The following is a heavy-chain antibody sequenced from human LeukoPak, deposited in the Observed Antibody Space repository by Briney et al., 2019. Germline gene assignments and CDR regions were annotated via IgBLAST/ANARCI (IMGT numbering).Heavy chain of an antibody. CDR3: ARRDYAAWFAP. CDR2: VYYTGSI. Sequence: SETLSLTCSVSGDSITSGGYYWAWLRQPPGKGLEWIGSVYYTGSIKYNPSLKGRVSISRDMSKNQFSLNVNSVAATDTAVYYGARRDYAAWFAPWGQGTLVTVSS. J-gene: IGHJ5*02. V-gene: IGHV4-39*07. D-gene: IGHD4/OR15-4a*01. CDR1: GDSITSGGYY.